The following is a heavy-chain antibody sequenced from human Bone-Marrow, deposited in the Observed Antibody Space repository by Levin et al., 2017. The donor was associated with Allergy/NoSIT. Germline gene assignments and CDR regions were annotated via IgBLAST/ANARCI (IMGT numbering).Heavy chain of an antibody. CDR3: ARDLRYYGSGRYSP. Sequence: GGSLRLSCAASGFTVSSNYMSWVRQAPGKGLEWVSVIYSGGSTYYADSVKGRFTISRDNSKNTLYLQMNSLRAEDTAVYYCARDLRYYGSGRYSPWGQGTLVTVSS. CDR1: GFTVSSNY. V-gene: IGHV3-66*01. CDR2: IYSGGST. J-gene: IGHJ5*02. D-gene: IGHD3-10*01.